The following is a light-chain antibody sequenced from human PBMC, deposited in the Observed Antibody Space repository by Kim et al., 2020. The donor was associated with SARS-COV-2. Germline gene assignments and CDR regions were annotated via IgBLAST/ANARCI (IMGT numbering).Light chain of an antibody. CDR1: QDVANS. Sequence: EIVMKQSPATLSVSPGERATLSCRASQDVANSLAWYQQRPGQAPRLLIYGASTRATGIPVRFSGSGSGTEFTLTISSLQSEDFAVYYCQQYDNWPQTFGQGTKVDIK. V-gene: IGKV3-15*01. CDR3: QQYDNWPQT. CDR2: GAS. J-gene: IGKJ1*01.